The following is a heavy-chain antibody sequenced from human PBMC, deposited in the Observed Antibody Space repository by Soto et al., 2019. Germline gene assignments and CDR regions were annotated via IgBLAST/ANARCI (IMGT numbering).Heavy chain of an antibody. CDR3: ARDRYCASPSCYKHYYYGMDT. V-gene: IGHV1-18*04. D-gene: IGHD2-2*02. J-gene: IGHJ6*02. Sequence: QDQLVQSGAEVKKPGASVKISFEASGYTFTSHGISWVRQAPGQGLEWLGWISTYNSRTHYAQKVQGRVTMTTDTSTSTAYLDLRSLTFDDTAVYYCARDRYCASPSCYKHYYYGMDTWGQGTTVTVSS. CDR2: ISTYNSRT. CDR1: GYTFTSHG.